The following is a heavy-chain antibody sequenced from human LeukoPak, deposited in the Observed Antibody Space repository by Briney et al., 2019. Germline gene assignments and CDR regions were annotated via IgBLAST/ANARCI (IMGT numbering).Heavy chain of an antibody. CDR1: GYTFTSYD. D-gene: IGHD2-2*01. CDR3: AREVEGCSSTSCYESPMFDP. Sequence: ASVKVSCKASGYTFTSYDINWVRQATGQGLEWMGWMNPNSGNTGYAQKFQGRVTMTRNTSISTAYMELSSLKSEDTAVYYCAREVEGCSSTSCYESPMFDPWGQGTLVTVSS. J-gene: IGHJ5*02. CDR2: MNPNSGNT. V-gene: IGHV1-8*01.